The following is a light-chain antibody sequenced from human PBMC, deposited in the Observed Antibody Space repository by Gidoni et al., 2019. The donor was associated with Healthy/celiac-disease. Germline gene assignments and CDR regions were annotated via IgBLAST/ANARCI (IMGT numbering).Light chain of an antibody. CDR2: ANT. Sequence: SVPTQPPSVSGAPGQRVTISCTGSRSNIAEGYAVHWYPQLPGTAPKVVIYANTDRPSGVPDRFSASKSGTSASLAITGLQAEDEADYYCQTYDDSLSWVFGGGTKVTVL. CDR1: RSNIAEGYA. CDR3: QTYDDSLSWV. J-gene: IGLJ3*02. V-gene: IGLV1-40*01.